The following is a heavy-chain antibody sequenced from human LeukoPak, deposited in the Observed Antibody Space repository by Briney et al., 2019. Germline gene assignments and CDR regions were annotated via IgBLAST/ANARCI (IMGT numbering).Heavy chain of an antibody. D-gene: IGHD2-15*01. Sequence: PGGSLRLSCAASTFTFWNSWMSWVRQAPGKGLEWVATIKQDGSEKFYVDSVKGRFTISRDNAKKSLSLQMSSLGAEDTAVYYCARYSLTYAFDIWGQGTMVIVSS. J-gene: IGHJ3*02. CDR1: TFTFWNSW. CDR2: IKQDGSEK. CDR3: ARYSLTYAFDI. V-gene: IGHV3-7*01.